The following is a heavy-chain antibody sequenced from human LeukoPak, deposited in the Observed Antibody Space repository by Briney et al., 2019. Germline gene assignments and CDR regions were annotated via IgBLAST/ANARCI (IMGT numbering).Heavy chain of an antibody. CDR1: GGSISSGDYY. D-gene: IGHD2-15*01. CDR2: IYYSGST. V-gene: IGHV4-30-4*01. J-gene: IGHJ4*02. CDR3: ARGGSGGSPLDY. Sequence: PSETPSLTCTVSGGSISSGDYYWSWIRQPPGKGLEWIGYIYYSGSTYYNPSLKSRVTISVDTSKNQFSLKLSSVTAADTAVYYCARGGSGGSPLDYWGQGTLVTVSS.